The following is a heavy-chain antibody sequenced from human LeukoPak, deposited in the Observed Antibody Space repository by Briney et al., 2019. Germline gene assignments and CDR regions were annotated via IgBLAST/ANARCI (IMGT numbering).Heavy chain of an antibody. CDR3: ARDRGIDMDV. V-gene: IGHV4-59*01. CDR2: IYYSGST. D-gene: IGHD6-13*01. J-gene: IGHJ6*03. Sequence: PSETLSLTCTVSGGSISSYYWSWIRQPPGKGLEWIGYIYYSGSTNYNPSLKSRVTISVDTSKNQFSLKLSSVTAADTAVYYCARDRGIDMDVWGKGTTVTISS. CDR1: GGSISSYY.